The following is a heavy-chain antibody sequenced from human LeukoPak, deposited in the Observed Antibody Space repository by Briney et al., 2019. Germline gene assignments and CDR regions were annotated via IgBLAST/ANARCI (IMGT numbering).Heavy chain of an antibody. Sequence: SETLSLTCTVSGGSISTSSYSWGWIRQPPGKGLEWIGSIYYSGSTYYNPSLKSRVTISMDTSKNQFSLKLSSVTAADTAVYYCARLTYCSGGNCQSPSFDYWGQGTLLTVSS. D-gene: IGHD2-15*01. J-gene: IGHJ4*02. CDR3: ARLTYCSGGNCQSPSFDY. CDR1: GGSISTSSYS. V-gene: IGHV4-39*01. CDR2: IYYSGST.